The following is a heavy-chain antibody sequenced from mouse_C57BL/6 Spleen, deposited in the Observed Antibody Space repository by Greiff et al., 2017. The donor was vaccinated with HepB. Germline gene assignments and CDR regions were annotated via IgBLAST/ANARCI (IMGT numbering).Heavy chain of an antibody. CDR2: IRNKANGYTT. V-gene: IGHV7-3*01. J-gene: IGHJ3*01. CDR3: ASHSSGLAWFAY. Sequence: EVQVVESGGGLVQPGGSLSLSCAASGLTFTDYYMSWVRQPPGKALEWLGFIRNKANGYTTEYSASVTGRFTISRDNSQSILYLPMNALRAEDSATYYCASHSSGLAWFAYWGQGTLVTVSA. CDR1: GLTFTDYY. D-gene: IGHD3-2*02.